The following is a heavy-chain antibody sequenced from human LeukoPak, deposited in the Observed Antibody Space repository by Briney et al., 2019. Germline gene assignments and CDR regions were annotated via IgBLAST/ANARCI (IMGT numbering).Heavy chain of an antibody. Sequence: SETLSLTCTVSGGSIISGNYYWGWIRQPPGKGLEWIGSISYSGTTYNSPSLMSRVTISVDTSKNQFSLKLNSVTAADTAVYYCARGDSSASNWFDPWGQGTLVTVSS. CDR3: ARGDSSASNWFDP. J-gene: IGHJ5*02. D-gene: IGHD3-22*01. CDR2: ISYSGTT. CDR1: GGSIISGNYY. V-gene: IGHV4-39*07.